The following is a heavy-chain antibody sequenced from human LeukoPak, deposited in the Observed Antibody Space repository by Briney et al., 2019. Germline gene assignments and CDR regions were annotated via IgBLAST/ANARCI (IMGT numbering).Heavy chain of an antibody. Sequence: GGSLRLSCAASGSTFSDYYMSWVRQAPGKGLEWVSYISSSGSTIYYADSVKGRFTISRDNAKNSLYLQMNSLRAEDTAVYYCARIGATVDAFDIWGQGTMVTVSS. CDR3: ARIGATVDAFDI. D-gene: IGHD4/OR15-4a*01. CDR2: ISSSGSTI. V-gene: IGHV3-11*01. J-gene: IGHJ3*02. CDR1: GSTFSDYY.